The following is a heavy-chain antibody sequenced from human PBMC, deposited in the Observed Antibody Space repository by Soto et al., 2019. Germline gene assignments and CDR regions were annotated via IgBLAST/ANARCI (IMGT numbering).Heavy chain of an antibody. D-gene: IGHD2-15*01. Sequence: GGSLRLSCAASGFTFSSYAMSWVRQAPGKGLEWVSAISGSGGSTYYADSVKGRFTISRDNSKNTLYLQMNSLRAEDTAVYYCAKTSSGRHYYYYGMDVWGQGTTVTVSS. V-gene: IGHV3-23*01. CDR3: AKTSSGRHYYYYGMDV. CDR2: ISGSGGST. J-gene: IGHJ6*02. CDR1: GFTFSSYA.